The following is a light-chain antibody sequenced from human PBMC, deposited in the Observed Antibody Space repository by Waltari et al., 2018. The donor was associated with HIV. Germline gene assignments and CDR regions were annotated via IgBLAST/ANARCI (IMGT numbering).Light chain of an antibody. J-gene: IGLJ2*01. CDR1: SLKSIY. V-gene: IGLV3-19*01. CDR2: RLN. CDR3: HSRDTPESRVGI. Sequence: SSELTQDPAVSVALGQTVRIRCRGDSLKSIYASWYQKKPGQAPLLVIYRLNNRASGIPDRFSASTSGNTASLTITGAQAEDEADYYCHSRDTPESRVGIFGGGTRLTV.